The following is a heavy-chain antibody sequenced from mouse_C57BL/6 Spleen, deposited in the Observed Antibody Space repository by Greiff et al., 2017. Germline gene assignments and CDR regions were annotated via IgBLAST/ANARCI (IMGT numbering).Heavy chain of an antibody. CDR1: GFTFSDYG. J-gene: IGHJ4*01. Sequence: EVKLMESGGGLVKPGGSLKLSCAASGFTFSDYGMHWVRQAPEKGLEWVAYISSGSSTIYYADTVKGRFTISRDNAKNTPFLQMTSLRSEDTAMYYCARRLYYGNYCYAMDYWGQGTSVTVSS. CDR3: ARRLYYGNYCYAMDY. D-gene: IGHD2-1*01. V-gene: IGHV5-17*01. CDR2: ISSGSSTI.